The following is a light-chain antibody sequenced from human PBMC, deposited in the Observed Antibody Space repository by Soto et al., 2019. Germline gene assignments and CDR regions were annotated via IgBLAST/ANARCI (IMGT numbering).Light chain of an antibody. Sequence: EIVMTQSPVTLSVSPGERATLSCRASQSVSINLAWYQQKPGQAPRLLIYGASSRATGIPARFSGSGSGTEFTLTISTLQSEDSAVYYCQQYLITPWTFGQGTKVDI. CDR3: QQYLITPWT. CDR2: GAS. J-gene: IGKJ1*01. V-gene: IGKV3-15*01. CDR1: QSVSIN.